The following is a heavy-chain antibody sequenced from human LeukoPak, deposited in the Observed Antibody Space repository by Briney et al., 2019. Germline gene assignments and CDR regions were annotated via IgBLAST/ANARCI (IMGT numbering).Heavy chain of an antibody. CDR2: ISSSSSYI. D-gene: IGHD4-17*01. Sequence: GGSLRLSCAASGFTFSSYSMSWVRQAPGKGLEWVSSISSSSSYIYYADSVKGRFTISRDNAKNSLYLQMNSLRAEDTAVYYCAKDHPATVTTSFYYYYGMDVWGQGTTVTVSS. CDR1: GFTFSSYS. CDR3: AKDHPATVTTSFYYYYGMDV. J-gene: IGHJ6*02. V-gene: IGHV3-21*04.